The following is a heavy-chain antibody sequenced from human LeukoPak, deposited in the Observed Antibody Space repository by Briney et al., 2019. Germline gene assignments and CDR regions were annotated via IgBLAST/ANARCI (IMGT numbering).Heavy chain of an antibody. CDR1: GYTFTSYA. CDR3: AGVTGGRWLQFYAFDI. CDR2: INTNTGNP. V-gene: IGHV7-4-1*02. J-gene: IGHJ3*02. Sequence: ASVKVSCKASGYTFTSYAMNWVRQAPGQGLEWMGWINTNTGNPTYAQGFTGRFVFSLDTSVSTAYLQISSLKAEDTAVYYCAGVTGGRWLQFYAFDIWGQGTMVTVSS. D-gene: IGHD5-24*01.